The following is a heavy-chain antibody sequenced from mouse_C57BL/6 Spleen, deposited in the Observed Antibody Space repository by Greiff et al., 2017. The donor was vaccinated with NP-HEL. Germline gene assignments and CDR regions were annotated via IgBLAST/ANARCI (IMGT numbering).Heavy chain of an antibody. Sequence: VQLQQPGAELVMPGASVKLSCKASGYTFTSYWMHWVKQRPGQGLEWIGEIDPSDSYTNYNQKFKGKSTLTVDTSSSTAYMQLSSLTSEDSAVYYGARWSYSNLYYYAMDYWGQGTSVTVSS. CDR3: ARWSYSNLYYYAMDY. D-gene: IGHD2-5*01. CDR2: IDPSDSYT. J-gene: IGHJ4*01. V-gene: IGHV1-69*01. CDR1: GYTFTSYW.